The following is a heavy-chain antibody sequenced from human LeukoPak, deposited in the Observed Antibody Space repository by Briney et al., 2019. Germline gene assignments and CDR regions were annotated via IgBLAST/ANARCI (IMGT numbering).Heavy chain of an antibody. CDR2: IIPIFGTA. D-gene: IGHD6-6*01. J-gene: IGHJ3*02. CDR3: ARGFRAARLRGEAFDI. CDR1: GGTFISYA. Sequence: GASVKVSCKASGGTFISYAISWVRQAPGQGLEWMGGIIPIFGTANYAQKFQGRVTITTDESTSTAYMEQRSLRSEDTAVYYCARGFRAARLRGEAFDIWGQGTMVTVSS. V-gene: IGHV1-69*05.